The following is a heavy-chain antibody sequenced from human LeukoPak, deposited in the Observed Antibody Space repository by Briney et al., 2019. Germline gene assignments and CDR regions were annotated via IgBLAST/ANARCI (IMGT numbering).Heavy chain of an antibody. J-gene: IGHJ4*02. CDR3: ARQIASAGTAGFDS. Sequence: SETLSLTCTVSGGSISSYYWSWIRQPAGKGLEWIGRIYSTGSTDYNPSLKSRVTMSVDTSKNQFSLRLRSVTAADTAVYYCARQIASAGTAGFDSWGQGALVTVSS. V-gene: IGHV4-4*07. D-gene: IGHD6-13*01. CDR2: IYSTGST. CDR1: GGSISSYY.